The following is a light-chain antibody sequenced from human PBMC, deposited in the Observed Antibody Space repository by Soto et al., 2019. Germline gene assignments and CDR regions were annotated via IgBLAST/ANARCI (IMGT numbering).Light chain of an antibody. J-gene: IGKJ4*01. CDR3: QQRSNWPLT. Sequence: EIVLTRSPATLSLSPGERATLSCRASQSVYSYLVWYQQKPGQAPRLLIYDASTRATGIPARFSGSGSGTDFTLTISSLEPEDLAVYYCQQRSNWPLTFGGGTKVEIK. V-gene: IGKV3-11*01. CDR2: DAS. CDR1: QSVYSY.